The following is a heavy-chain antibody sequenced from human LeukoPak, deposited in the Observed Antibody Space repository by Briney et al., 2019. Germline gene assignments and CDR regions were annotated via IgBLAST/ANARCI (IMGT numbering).Heavy chain of an antibody. V-gene: IGHV4-39*07. D-gene: IGHD3-10*01. CDR1: GGSISSSSYY. CDR3: AKCRRMVDAFDI. J-gene: IGHJ3*02. Sequence: SETLSRTCTVSGGSISSSSYYWGWIRQPPGKGLEWIGSIYYSGRTYYNPSLKSRVTISVDTSKNQFSLKLRSVTAADTAVYYCAKCRRMVDAFDIWGQGTMVTVSS. CDR2: IYYSGRT.